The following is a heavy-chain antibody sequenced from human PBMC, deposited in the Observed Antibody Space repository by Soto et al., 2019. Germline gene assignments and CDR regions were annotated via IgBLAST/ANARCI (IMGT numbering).Heavy chain of an antibody. Sequence: EVQLVESGGGLVQPGRSLRLSCAASGFTFDDYAMHWVRQAPGKGLEGVSGIGWNSGSIGYADSVKGRFTISRDNAKNSLYLQMNSLRAEDTALYYCAKDIWTGTTYAFDIWGQGTMVTVSS. CDR3: AKDIWTGTTYAFDI. D-gene: IGHD1-7*01. CDR1: GFTFDDYA. J-gene: IGHJ3*02. V-gene: IGHV3-9*01. CDR2: IGWNSGSI.